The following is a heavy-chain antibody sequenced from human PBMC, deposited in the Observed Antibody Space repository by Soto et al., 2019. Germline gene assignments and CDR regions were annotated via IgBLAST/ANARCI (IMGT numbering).Heavy chain of an antibody. D-gene: IGHD6-13*01. CDR3: ARDRGQQLADAFDI. J-gene: IGHJ3*02. CDR2: IYYSGST. V-gene: IGHV4-31*03. Sequence: SETLSLTCTVSGGSISSGGYYWSWIRQHPGKGLEWIGYIYYSGSTYYNPSLKSRVTISVDTSKNQFSLKLSSVTAADTAVYYCARDRGQQLADAFDIWGQGTMVTVSS. CDR1: GGSISSGGYY.